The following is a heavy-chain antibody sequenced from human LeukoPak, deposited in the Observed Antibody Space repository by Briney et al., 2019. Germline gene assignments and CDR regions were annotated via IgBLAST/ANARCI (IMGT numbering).Heavy chain of an antibody. CDR1: GYRFTSYW. CDR2: IHPGDSET. J-gene: IGHJ4*02. Sequence: PGESLKISCKASGYRFTSYWIGWVRQMPGKGLECMGIIHPGDSETRYSPAFQGQVTMSADKSINTAYLQWNSLKASDTAMYYCARQGGYGDFDYWGQGTLVTVSS. D-gene: IGHD5-12*01. V-gene: IGHV5-51*01. CDR3: ARQGGYGDFDY.